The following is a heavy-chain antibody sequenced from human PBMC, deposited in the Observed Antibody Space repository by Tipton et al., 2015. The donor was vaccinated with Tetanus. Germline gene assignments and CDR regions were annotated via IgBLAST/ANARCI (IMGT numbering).Heavy chain of an antibody. J-gene: IGHJ5*01. D-gene: IGHD2-21*02. CDR2: ISYSSTSI. CDR3: ARRGDARANWFDS. V-gene: IGHV3-48*02. Sequence: SLRLSCAGSGFSFRDFGMNWVRQAPGKGLEWVSYISYSSTSIYYAASVKGRFAVSRDNAKNSLYLQMNTLRDDDTAVYYCARRGDARANWFDSWGQGTLVTVSS. CDR1: GFSFRDFG.